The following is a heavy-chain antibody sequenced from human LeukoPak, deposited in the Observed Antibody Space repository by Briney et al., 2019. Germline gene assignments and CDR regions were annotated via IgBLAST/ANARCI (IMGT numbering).Heavy chain of an antibody. CDR2: ISYSGST. D-gene: IGHD1-26*01. V-gene: IGHV4-59*01. Sequence: PSETLSLTCTVSSGSINTVYWSWIRQPPGKGLEWIGYISYSGSTNYNPSLKSRVTISIDTSTKQFFLRLSSVTAADTAVYYCARVPRSSGTYWLDPYYFDYWGQGTLVTVSS. CDR1: SGSINTVY. CDR3: ARVPRSSGTYWLDPYYFDY. J-gene: IGHJ4*02.